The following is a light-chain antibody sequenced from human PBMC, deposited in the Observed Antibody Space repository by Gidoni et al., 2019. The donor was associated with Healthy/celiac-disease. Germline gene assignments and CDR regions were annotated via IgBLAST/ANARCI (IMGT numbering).Light chain of an antibody. J-gene: IGLJ2*01. CDR1: SSNIGAGYD. V-gene: IGLV1-40*01. Sequence: QSVLTQPPSVSGAPGQRVPISCTGSSSNIGAGYDVHWYQQLPGTAPKLLIYGNSNRPSGVPDRFSDSKSGTSASLAITGLQAEDEADYYCQSYDSSVVFGGGTKLTVL. CDR3: QSYDSSVV. CDR2: GNS.